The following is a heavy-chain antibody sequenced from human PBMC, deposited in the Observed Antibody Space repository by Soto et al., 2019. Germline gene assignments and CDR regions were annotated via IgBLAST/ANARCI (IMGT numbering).Heavy chain of an antibody. CDR2: INAGNGNT. J-gene: IGHJ3*02. CDR1: GYTFTSYA. CDR3: ATITGTTGESFDI. D-gene: IGHD1-7*01. V-gene: IGHV1-3*01. Sequence: WASVKVSCKASGYTFTSYAMHWVRQAPGQRLEWMGWINAGNGNTKYSQKFQGRVTITRDTSASTAYMELSSLRSEDTAVYYCATITGTTGESFDIWGRGTMVTVSS.